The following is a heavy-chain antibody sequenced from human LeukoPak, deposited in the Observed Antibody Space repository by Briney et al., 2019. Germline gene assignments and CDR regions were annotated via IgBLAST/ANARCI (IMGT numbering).Heavy chain of an antibody. V-gene: IGHV3-23*01. CDR3: AKGGRIGMTGSYLDS. Sequence: GGSLRLSCAASGFTFTTYAMNWVRQAPGKGLEWVSCMTGSGGSTYHADSVKGRFTVSRDTSKSTLYLQMNNLRAEDTAIYYCAKGGRIGMTGSYLDSWGQGTLVTVSS. D-gene: IGHD1-1*01. CDR1: GFTFTTYA. J-gene: IGHJ4*02. CDR2: MTGSGGST.